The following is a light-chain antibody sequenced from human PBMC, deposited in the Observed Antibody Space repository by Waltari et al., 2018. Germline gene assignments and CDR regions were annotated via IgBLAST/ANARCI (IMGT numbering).Light chain of an antibody. V-gene: IGKV1-39*01. CDR2: DAS. CDR1: QSISSY. J-gene: IGKJ1*01. CDR3: QQSFSTPWT. Sequence: DIQMTQSPSSLSASVGDRVTITCRASQSISSYLNWYQIKPGKAPKLLIYDASRLQSGVPSRCSGSGSGTDFTLTSSSLQPDDFAIYHCQQSFSTPWTFGQGTNVEI.